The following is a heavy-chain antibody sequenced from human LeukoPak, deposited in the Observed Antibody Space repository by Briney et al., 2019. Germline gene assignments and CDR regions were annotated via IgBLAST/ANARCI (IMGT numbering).Heavy chain of an antibody. CDR2: IFYSGST. D-gene: IGHD5-12*01. J-gene: IGHJ3*02. CDR3: ARVNWSGYDFRCPFDI. Sequence: SETLSLTCTVSGGSISSYYWSWIRQPPGKGLEWIGYIFYSGSTNYNPSLKSRVAISVDASKKQFSLKLSSVTAADTAAYHCARVNWSGYDFRCPFDIWGKGKTVTVSS. CDR1: GGSISSYY. V-gene: IGHV4-59*01.